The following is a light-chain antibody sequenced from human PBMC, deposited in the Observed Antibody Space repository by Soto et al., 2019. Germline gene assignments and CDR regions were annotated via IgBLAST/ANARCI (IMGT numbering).Light chain of an antibody. V-gene: IGKV1-5*03. CDR1: QSISSW. CDR3: QQYNSYCT. CDR2: KAS. J-gene: IGKJ1*01. Sequence: DIHMTHSPSTLSASVGDRVTITCRASQSISSWLAWYQQKPGKAPKLLIYKASSLESGVPSRFSGSGSGTEFTLTISSLQPDDFATYYCQQYNSYCTFGQGTKVEIX.